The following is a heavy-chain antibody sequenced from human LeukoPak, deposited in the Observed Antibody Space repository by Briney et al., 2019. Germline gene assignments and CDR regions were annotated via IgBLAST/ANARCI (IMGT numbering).Heavy chain of an antibody. CDR1: GFPFSSYE. D-gene: IGHD6-19*01. CDR2: ISSSGSTI. J-gene: IGHJ3*02. CDR3: ARDDYSSGWSSGAFDI. V-gene: IGHV3-48*03. Sequence: GGSLLLSCAASGFPFSSYEMHWVRQAPGKGLEWVSYISSSGSTIYYADSVKGRFIISRDNAKNSLYLQMNSLRAEDTAVYYCARDDYSSGWSSGAFDIWGQGTMVTVSS.